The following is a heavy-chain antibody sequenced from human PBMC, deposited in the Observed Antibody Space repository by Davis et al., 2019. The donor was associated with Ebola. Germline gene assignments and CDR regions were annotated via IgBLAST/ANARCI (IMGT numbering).Heavy chain of an antibody. V-gene: IGHV4-34*01. D-gene: IGHD3-10*01. Sequence: MPSETLSLTCAVYGGSFSGYYWSWIRQPPGKGLEWIGEINHSGSTNYNPSLKSRVTISVDTSKNQFSLKLSSVTAADTAVYYCARGPSYGYIGYWGQGTLVTVSS. J-gene: IGHJ4*02. CDR2: INHSGST. CDR3: ARGPSYGYIGY. CDR1: GGSFSGYY.